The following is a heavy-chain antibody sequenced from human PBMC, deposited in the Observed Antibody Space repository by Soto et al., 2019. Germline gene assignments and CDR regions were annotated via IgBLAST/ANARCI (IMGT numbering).Heavy chain of an antibody. CDR1: GFSLSTSGVG. CDR2: IYWDDDK. CDR3: AYLPCSGGSCYWFSYSGMDV. V-gene: IGHV2-5*02. D-gene: IGHD2-15*01. Sequence: QITLKESGHTLVKPTQTLTLTCTFSGFSLSTSGVGVAWIRQPPGKALERLALIYWDDDKRYRPSLETRLTITKDTSKSQVVLTMTNMDSVDTATYSCAYLPCSGGSCYWFSYSGMDVWGQGTTVTVSS. J-gene: IGHJ6*02.